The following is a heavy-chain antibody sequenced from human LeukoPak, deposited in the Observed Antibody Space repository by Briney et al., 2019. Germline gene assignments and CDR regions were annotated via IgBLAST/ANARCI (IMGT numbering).Heavy chain of an antibody. CDR1: GGTFSSYA. D-gene: IGHD3-16*01. Sequence: SVKVSCKASGGTFSSYAISWVRQAPGQGLEWMGRIIPILGITNYAQKFQGRVTITADKSTSTAYMELSSLRSEDTAVYYCARDLEGDPDYWGQGTLVTVSS. J-gene: IGHJ4*02. CDR2: IIPILGIT. V-gene: IGHV1-69*04. CDR3: ARDLEGDPDY.